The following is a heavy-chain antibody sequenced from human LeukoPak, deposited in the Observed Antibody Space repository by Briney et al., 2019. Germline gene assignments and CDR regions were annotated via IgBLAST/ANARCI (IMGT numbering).Heavy chain of an antibody. D-gene: IGHD6-13*01. CDR3: ARGFTTTFIAAAGTRWFDP. CDR2: ISSSSSYI. V-gene: IGHV3-21*01. J-gene: IGHJ5*02. Sequence: GGSLRLSCAASGFTFSSYSMNWVRQAPGKGLEWVSSISSSSSYIYYADSVKGRFTISRDNAKNSLYLQMNSLRAEDTAVYYCARGFTTTFIAAAGTRWFDPWGQGTLVTVSS. CDR1: GFTFSSYS.